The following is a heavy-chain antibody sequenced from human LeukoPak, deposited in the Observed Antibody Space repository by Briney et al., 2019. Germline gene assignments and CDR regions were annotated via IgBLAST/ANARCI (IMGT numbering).Heavy chain of an antibody. D-gene: IGHD4-23*01. CDR3: ASLRYGGNSDS. J-gene: IGHJ4*02. CDR2: IYNTGST. V-gene: IGHV4-59*08. CDR1: GASIRSDD. Sequence: PSETLSLTCIVSGASIRSDDWTWIRQPPGKGLEWLGSIYNTGSTSCNPSPKSRSTTSIDTSTNKFSLRLSSVTAAETAVYYCASLRYGGNSDSWGQGTLVTVSS.